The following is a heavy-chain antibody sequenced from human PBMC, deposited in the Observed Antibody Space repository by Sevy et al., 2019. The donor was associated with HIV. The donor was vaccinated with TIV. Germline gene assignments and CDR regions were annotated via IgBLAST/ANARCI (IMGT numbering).Heavy chain of an antibody. J-gene: IGHJ4*02. Sequence: ASVKVSCKASGGTFSSYAISWVRQAPGQGLEWMRGIIPIFGTANYAQKFQGRVTITADKSTSTAYMELSSLRSEDTAVYYCARVKAFSGGLLGWGQGTLVTVSS. V-gene: IGHV1-69*06. CDR1: GGTFSSYA. D-gene: IGHD2-15*01. CDR2: IIPIFGTA. CDR3: ARVKAFSGGLLG.